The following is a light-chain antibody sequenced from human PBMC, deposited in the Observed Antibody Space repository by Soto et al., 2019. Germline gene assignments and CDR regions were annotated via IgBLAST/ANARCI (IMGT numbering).Light chain of an antibody. CDR1: SSNIGADYD. CDR2: GND. J-gene: IGLJ2*01. V-gene: IGLV1-40*01. Sequence: QSVLTQPPSVSGAPGQRVTISCTGSSSNIGADYDVNWYQQVPGTAPKLLIYGNDNRPSGVPDRFSGSKSDTSASLAVTGLQAEDEADYYCQSYDSGLSAVLFGGGTKVTVL. CDR3: QSYDSGLSAVL.